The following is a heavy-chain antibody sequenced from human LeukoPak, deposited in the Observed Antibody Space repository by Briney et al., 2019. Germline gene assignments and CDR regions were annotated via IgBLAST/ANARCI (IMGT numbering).Heavy chain of an antibody. CDR3: ARDLHGGGFDY. J-gene: IGHJ4*02. CDR2: ISGDGTST. CDR1: GFTFSTYA. Sequence: GGSLRLSCAASGFTFSTYAMNWVRQAPGKGLEWVSGISGDGTSTYYGDSVKGRFTISRENSKNTLSLHMNSLRAEDTAVYYCARDLHGGGFDYWGQGTLVTVSS. D-gene: IGHD2-15*01. V-gene: IGHV3-23*01.